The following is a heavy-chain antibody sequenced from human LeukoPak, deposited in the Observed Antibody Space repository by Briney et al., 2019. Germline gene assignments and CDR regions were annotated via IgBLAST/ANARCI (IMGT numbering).Heavy chain of an antibody. V-gene: IGHV1-18*01. Sequence: ASVKVSCKASGYTFTSYGISWVRQAPGQGLEWMGWISAYNGNTNYAQKLQGRVTMTTDTSTSTAYMELRSLRSDDTAVYYCARDLVPYSSGWYYFDYWGQGTLVTASS. CDR1: GYTFTSYG. D-gene: IGHD6-19*01. CDR3: ARDLVPYSSGWYYFDY. CDR2: ISAYNGNT. J-gene: IGHJ4*02.